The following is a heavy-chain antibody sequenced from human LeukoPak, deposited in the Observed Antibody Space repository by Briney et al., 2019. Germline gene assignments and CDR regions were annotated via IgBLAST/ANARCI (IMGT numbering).Heavy chain of an antibody. J-gene: IGHJ5*02. CDR1: GGSISGYY. V-gene: IGHV4-4*07. D-gene: IGHD2-2*01. CDR2: IFTSGTT. Sequence: PSETLSLTCSVSGGSISGYYWGWIRQPAGKGLEWIGRIFTSGTTNYNPSLKSRVTMSVDTSKNQFSLKVSSVTAADTAVYYCARHYCSGPSCYDWFGPWGQGTLVTVSS. CDR3: ARHYCSGPSCYDWFGP.